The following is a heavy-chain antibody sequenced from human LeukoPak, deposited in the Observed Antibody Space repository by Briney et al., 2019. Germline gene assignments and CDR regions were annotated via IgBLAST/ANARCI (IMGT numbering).Heavy chain of an antibody. J-gene: IGHJ3*02. Sequence: PGGTLTLSCAASGFTFSNYGLIWVRQPPAKGLEGVSSISGTGGSTYYTDSVKGRFTISRDNSKNTLYLQINSLRAEDTAVYYCAGYASSGRRDAFDIWGQGAMVTVSS. CDR3: AGYASSGRRDAFDI. CDR1: GFTFSNYG. D-gene: IGHD3-22*01. V-gene: IGHV3-23*01. CDR2: ISGTGGST.